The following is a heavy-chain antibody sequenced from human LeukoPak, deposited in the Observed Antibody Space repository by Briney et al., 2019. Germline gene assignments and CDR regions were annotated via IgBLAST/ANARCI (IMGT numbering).Heavy chain of an antibody. CDR3: VKDTDYLFDY. D-gene: IGHD4-11*01. V-gene: IGHV3-9*01. CDR2: ISWNSGSV. J-gene: IGHJ4*02. Sequence: GRSLRLSCAASGFTFDEHAMHWVRQAPGKGLEWVSGISWNSGSVGYSDSVKGRFNISRDNAKKSLYLQMNSLRADETALYYCVKDTDYLFDYWGQGTLVTVSS. CDR1: GFTFDEHA.